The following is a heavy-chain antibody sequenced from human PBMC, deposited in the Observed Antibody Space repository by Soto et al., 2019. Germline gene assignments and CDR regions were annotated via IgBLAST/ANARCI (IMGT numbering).Heavy chain of an antibody. D-gene: IGHD3-10*02. CDR1: GGSISSSSYY. J-gene: IGHJ6*02. Sequence: SETLSLTCTVSGGSISSSSYYWGWIRQPPGKGLEWIGSIYYSGSTYYNPSLKSRVTISVDTSKNQFSLKLSSVTAADTAVYYCARNVLHDSRGMDVWGQGTTVTVSS. CDR3: ARNVLHDSRGMDV. V-gene: IGHV4-39*01. CDR2: IYYSGST.